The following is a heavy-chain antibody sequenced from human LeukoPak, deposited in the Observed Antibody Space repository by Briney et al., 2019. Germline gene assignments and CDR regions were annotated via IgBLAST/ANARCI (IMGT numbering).Heavy chain of an antibody. CDR2: ISSSSSYI. CDR1: GFTFSSYE. Sequence: PGGSLRLSCAASGFTFSSYEMNWVRQAPGKGLEWVSSISSSSSYIYYADSVKGRFTISRDNAKNSLYLQMNSLRAEDTAVYYCARVSSGYSSGWNPYYYYYYYMDVWGKGTTVTVSS. CDR3: ARVSSGYSSGWNPYYYYYYYMDV. J-gene: IGHJ6*03. V-gene: IGHV3-21*01. D-gene: IGHD6-19*01.